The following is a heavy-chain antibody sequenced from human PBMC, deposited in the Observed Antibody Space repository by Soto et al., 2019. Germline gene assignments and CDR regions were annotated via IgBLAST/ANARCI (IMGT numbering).Heavy chain of an antibody. D-gene: IGHD2-15*01. CDR3: AREQGPTADGGGGAVDI. V-gene: IGHV1-69*06. CDR2: IIPIFGTA. Sequence: QVQLVQSGAEVKKPGSSVKVSCKASGGTFSSYPINWVRQVPGQGLEWVGGIIPIFGTANYAQKFQGRVTMTADNSTATTYMELSGLRSDDPAVYYCAREQGPTADGGGGAVDIGGQGTMVTVSS. CDR1: GGTFSSYP. J-gene: IGHJ3*02.